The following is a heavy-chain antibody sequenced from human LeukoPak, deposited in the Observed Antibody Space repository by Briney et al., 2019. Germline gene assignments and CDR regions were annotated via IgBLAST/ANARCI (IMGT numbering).Heavy chain of an antibody. J-gene: IGHJ4*02. CDR1: GFTFSSYA. Sequence: GGSLRLSCAASGFTFSSYAMSWVRQAPGKGLEWVSAISGSGGSTYYADSVKGRFTISRDNAKNSLYLQMNSLRAEDTALYYCAKDGWLQFNYFDYWGQGTLVTVSS. V-gene: IGHV3-23*01. CDR3: AKDGWLQFNYFDY. CDR2: ISGSGGST. D-gene: IGHD5-24*01.